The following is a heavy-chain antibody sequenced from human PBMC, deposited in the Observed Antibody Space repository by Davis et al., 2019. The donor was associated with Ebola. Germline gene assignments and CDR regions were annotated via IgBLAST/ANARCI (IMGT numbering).Heavy chain of an antibody. CDR2: ISSSSNYI. CDR1: GFTFSSYY. Sequence: PGGSLRLSCAASGFTFSSYYMNWVRQAPGKGLEWVSSISSSSNYIYYADSMKGRFTISRDNAKNSLFLQMNSLRAEDTAVYYCARRTSLGDWGQGTLVTVSS. J-gene: IGHJ4*02. D-gene: IGHD3-16*01. V-gene: IGHV3-21*01. CDR3: ARRTSLGD.